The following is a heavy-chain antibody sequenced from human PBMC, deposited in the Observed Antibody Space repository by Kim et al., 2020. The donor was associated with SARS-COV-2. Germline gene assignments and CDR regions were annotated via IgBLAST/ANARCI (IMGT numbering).Heavy chain of an antibody. D-gene: IGHD3-10*01. Sequence: GGSLRLSCEVSGFTFSNYGMHWVRQAPGKGLEWVAVISFDGNDRDYADSVRGRFTISRDKSDGTVFLQMSDLRTEDTAVYYCAKVNRGRVRHHQHGMDGWGQGTTVTVSS. J-gene: IGHJ6*02. CDR3: AKVNRGRVRHHQHGMDG. V-gene: IGHV3-30*18. CDR1: GFTFSNYG. CDR2: ISFDGNDR.